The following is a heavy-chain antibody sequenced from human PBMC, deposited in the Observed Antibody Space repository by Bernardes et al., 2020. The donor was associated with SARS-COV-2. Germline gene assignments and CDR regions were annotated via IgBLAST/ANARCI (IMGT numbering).Heavy chain of an antibody. CDR2: VFYTGST. D-gene: IGHD2-15*01. V-gene: IGHV4-59*01. Sequence: APLYLTSTVSGGSIHSYSWSWIRPPPGKGLEYVGNVFYTGSTNYSPALARRVTISLNLSENRFSLRLTSLTPADTAVYYCARGDAGGYCGGGGCLGVWGQGTTVTVSS. CDR1: GGSIHSYS. CDR3: ARGDAGGYCGGGGCLGV. J-gene: IGHJ6*02.